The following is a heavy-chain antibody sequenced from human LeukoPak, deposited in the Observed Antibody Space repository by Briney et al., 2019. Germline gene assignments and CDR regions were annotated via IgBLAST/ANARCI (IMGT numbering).Heavy chain of an antibody. CDR1: GGSIRSYY. V-gene: IGHV4-59*01. D-gene: IGHD3-16*02. Sequence: SETLSLTCTVSGGSIRSYYWSWIRQPPGKGLEWIGYIYYSGSTNYNPSLKSRVTISVDTSKNQVSLKLGSVTAADTAVYYCARDKVPGYSWGQGTLVTVSS. J-gene: IGHJ4*02. CDR3: ARDKVPGYS. CDR2: IYYSGST.